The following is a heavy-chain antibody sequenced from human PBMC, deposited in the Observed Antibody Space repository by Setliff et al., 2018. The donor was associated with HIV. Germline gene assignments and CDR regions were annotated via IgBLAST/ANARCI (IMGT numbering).Heavy chain of an antibody. CDR3: GGNGYYSIGY. CDR2: IYHSGST. CDR1: GGSISSNW. D-gene: IGHD3-22*01. J-gene: IGHJ4*02. Sequence: PSETLSLTCAVSGGSISSNWWSWVRQSPGKGLEWIGEIYHSGSTHYNPSLQSRVTISVDKSKSQFSLKLNSVTAADTAVYYCGGNGYYSIGYWGQGTLVTSPQ. V-gene: IGHV4-4*02.